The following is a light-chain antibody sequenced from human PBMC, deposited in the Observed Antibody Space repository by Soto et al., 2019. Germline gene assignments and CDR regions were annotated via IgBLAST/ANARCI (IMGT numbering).Light chain of an antibody. CDR1: QSINNRY. CDR3: HHYDNSPPFP. J-gene: IGKJ3*01. V-gene: IGKV3-20*01. Sequence: EIVLTQSPGTLSLSPGERAILSCRASQSINNRYLAWYQQMPGRAPRLLINGASSRAAAIPDRFRGSGSGTDFTLNINRLEPEDFAVYYCHHYDNSPPFPYGPGTTVDI. CDR2: GAS.